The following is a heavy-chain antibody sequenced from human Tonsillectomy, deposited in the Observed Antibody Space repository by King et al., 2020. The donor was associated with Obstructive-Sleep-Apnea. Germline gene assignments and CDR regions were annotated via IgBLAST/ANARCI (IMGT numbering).Heavy chain of an antibody. V-gene: IGHV3-30*02. J-gene: IGHJ4*02. CDR1: GFTLTNYG. Sequence: VQLVESGGGVVQPGRSLRLSCAASGFTLTNYGMHWVRQAPGKGLEWVAFIRYDGTNKYYADSVKGRFTISRDNSKNTLYLQLNSLRTEDTAVYYCAKEGGTVPTDYFDSWGQGTLGTVSS. D-gene: IGHD4-17*01. CDR2: IRYDGTNK. CDR3: AKEGGTVPTDYFDS.